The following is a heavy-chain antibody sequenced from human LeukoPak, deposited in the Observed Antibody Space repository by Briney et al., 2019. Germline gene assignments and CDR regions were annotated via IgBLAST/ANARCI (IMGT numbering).Heavy chain of an antibody. D-gene: IGHD3-10*01. Sequence: SETLSLTCTVSGGSISSYYWSWLRQPPGKGLEWIGYIYYSGSTNYNPSLKSRVTISVDTSKNQFSLKLSSVTAADTAVYYCARVYYGSGSINWFDPWGQGTLVTVSS. CDR1: GGSISSYY. CDR3: ARVYYGSGSINWFDP. CDR2: IYYSGST. V-gene: IGHV4-59*01. J-gene: IGHJ5*02.